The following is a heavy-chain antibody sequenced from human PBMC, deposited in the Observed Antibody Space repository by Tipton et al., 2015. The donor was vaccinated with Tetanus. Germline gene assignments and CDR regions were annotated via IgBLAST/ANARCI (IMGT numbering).Heavy chain of an antibody. D-gene: IGHD3-10*01. CDR1: GGSFHSLS. CDR2: IIPVFGAG. Sequence: QLVQSGAEVKRPGSSMRVSCKASGGSFHSLSINWVRQAPGQGLEWMGGIIPVFGAGNYAQKFQGRLTLTADKSTNTVYMELRHLKSGDTALYYCATTFGSGRYFGDWGRGTQVTDSP. CDR3: ATTFGSGRYFGD. V-gene: IGHV1-69*06. J-gene: IGHJ4*02.